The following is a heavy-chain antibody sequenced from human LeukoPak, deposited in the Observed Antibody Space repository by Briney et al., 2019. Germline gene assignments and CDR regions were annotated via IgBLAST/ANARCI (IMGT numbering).Heavy chain of an antibody. CDR2: INEDGSAK. Sequence: GGSLRLSCAASGFVFSTYWMTWVRQAPGKGLEWVANINEDGSAKYYVDSVKGRFTISRDNAKNSLYLQMNSLRAEDTATYYCARDPALAVPGPELDYWGQGTLVTVSS. CDR3: ARDPALAVPGPELDY. V-gene: IGHV3-7*01. J-gene: IGHJ4*02. D-gene: IGHD6-19*01. CDR1: GFVFSTYW.